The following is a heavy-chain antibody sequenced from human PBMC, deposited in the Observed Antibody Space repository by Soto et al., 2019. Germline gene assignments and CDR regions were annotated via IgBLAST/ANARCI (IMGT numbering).Heavy chain of an antibody. CDR1: GGTFSSYA. D-gene: IGHD2-15*01. J-gene: IGHJ3*02. Sequence: SVKVSCKASGGTFSSYAISWVRQAPGQGLEWMGGIIPIFGTANYAQKCQGRVTITADESTSTAYMELSSLRSEDTAVYYCARAYCSGGSCYPSGAFDIWGQATMVTVSS. CDR3: ARAYCSGGSCYPSGAFDI. CDR2: IIPIFGTA. V-gene: IGHV1-69*13.